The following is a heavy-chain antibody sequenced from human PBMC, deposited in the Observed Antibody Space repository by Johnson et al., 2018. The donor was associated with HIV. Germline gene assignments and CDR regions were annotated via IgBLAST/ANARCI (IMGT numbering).Heavy chain of an antibody. Sequence: QVQLVESGGGVVQPGGSLRLSCAASGFTFSDYYMSWIRQAPGKGLEWVSYISSSGSAIYYADSVKGRFTISRDNAKNSLYMQMNSRRAEDTAVYYCARVARAGAFDIWAHGTMLTVSS. CDR2: ISSSGSAI. CDR3: ARVARAGAFDI. CDR1: GFTFSDYY. V-gene: IGHV3-11*04. J-gene: IGHJ3*02.